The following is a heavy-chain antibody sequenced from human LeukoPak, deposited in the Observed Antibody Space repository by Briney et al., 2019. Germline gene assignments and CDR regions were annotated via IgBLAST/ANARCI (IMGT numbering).Heavy chain of an antibody. CDR3: ANLMSIAAAGTVDY. Sequence: PGGSLRLSWAASGFTFSSYAMSWVRQAPGKGLEWVSAISGSGGSTYYADSVKGRFTISRDNSKNTLYLQMNSLRAEDTAVYYCANLMSIAAAGTVDYWGQGTLVTVSS. CDR1: GFTFSSYA. J-gene: IGHJ4*02. V-gene: IGHV3-23*01. D-gene: IGHD6-13*01. CDR2: ISGSGGST.